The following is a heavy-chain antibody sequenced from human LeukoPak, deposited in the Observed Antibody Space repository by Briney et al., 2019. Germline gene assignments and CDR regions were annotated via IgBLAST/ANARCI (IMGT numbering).Heavy chain of an antibody. V-gene: IGHV4-39*01. J-gene: IGHJ4*02. CDR1: GGSITISDYY. CDR3: ATREHHVLRTPGDY. D-gene: IGHD6-6*01. CDR2: ISHTGTT. Sequence: SETLSLTCTVSGGSITISDYYWGWIRLPPGKGLEWIGTISHTGTTYYNPSLQSRVTISVDKSKNQFSLKLSSVTDADTAVYYCATREHHVLRTPGDYWGQGTLVTVSS.